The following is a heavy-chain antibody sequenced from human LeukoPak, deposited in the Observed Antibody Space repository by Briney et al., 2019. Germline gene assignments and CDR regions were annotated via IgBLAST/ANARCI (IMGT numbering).Heavy chain of an antibody. CDR2: INPNSAGT. CDR3: AKAPYGDYYYYAMDV. D-gene: IGHD4-17*01. CDR1: GDTFTGYY. J-gene: IGHJ6*02. V-gene: IGHV1-2*02. Sequence: ASVKVSCKASGDTFTGYYIHWARQAPGQGLEWMGWINPNSAGTNYAQKFQGRVTMTRDTSISTAYMELSRLRSDDTAVYYCAKAPYGDYYYYAMDVWGQGTTVTVSS.